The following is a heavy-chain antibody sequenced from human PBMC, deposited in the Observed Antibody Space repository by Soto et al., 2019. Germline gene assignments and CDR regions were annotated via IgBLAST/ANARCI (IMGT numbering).Heavy chain of an antibody. CDR3: ARHRIGTYNDEDGMDV. V-gene: IGHV5-10-1*01. Sequence: GQSRKISRKGSGYSFTSYWISWVRQMPGKGLGWMGRIDPSDSYTNYSPSFQGHFTISADKSLSTAYLHWSSLKAADTAMYYCARHRIGTYNDEDGMDVWGEGTTVTVS. J-gene: IGHJ6*02. CDR1: GYSFTSYW. D-gene: IGHD1-1*01. CDR2: IDPSDSYT.